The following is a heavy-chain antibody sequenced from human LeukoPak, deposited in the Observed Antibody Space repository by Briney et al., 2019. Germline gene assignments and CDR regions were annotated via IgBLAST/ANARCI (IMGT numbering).Heavy chain of an antibody. Sequence: PGGSLRLSCAASGFTFSNYAMSWVRQAPGKGLDWVSSISEGGGRTYYADSVKGRFTISRDGSENTLYLQMDSLRAEDTAVYYCAKRRTATNPYYLDCWGRGTLVTVSS. CDR1: GFTFSNYA. CDR2: ISEGGGRT. J-gene: IGHJ4*02. CDR3: AKRRTATNPYYLDC. D-gene: IGHD2-21*02. V-gene: IGHV3-23*01.